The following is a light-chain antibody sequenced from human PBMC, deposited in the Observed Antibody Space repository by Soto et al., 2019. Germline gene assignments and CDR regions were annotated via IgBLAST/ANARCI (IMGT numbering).Light chain of an antibody. CDR1: QSISSS. CDR2: GAS. CDR3: HQYNGWPRT. J-gene: IGKJ1*01. Sequence: EIVMTQSPATLSVSAGERVTLSCRASQSISSSLAWYQQKPGQAPSLLFYGASTRASGVPARFSGSGSGTEFTLTISSLQSEDFAVYYCHQYNGWPRTFVQGTKVEI. V-gene: IGKV3-15*01.